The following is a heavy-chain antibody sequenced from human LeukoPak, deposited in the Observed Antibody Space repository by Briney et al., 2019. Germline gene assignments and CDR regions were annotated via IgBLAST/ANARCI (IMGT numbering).Heavy chain of an antibody. Sequence: SQTLSLTCTVSGGSISSGDYYWSWIRQPPGKGLEWIGYIYYSGSTYYNPSLKSRVTISVDTSMNHFSLKLSSVTAADTAVYYCARDQDSSALFDYWGQGTLVTVSS. CDR2: IYYSGST. D-gene: IGHD3-22*01. CDR1: GGSISSGDYY. J-gene: IGHJ4*02. CDR3: ARDQDSSALFDY. V-gene: IGHV4-30-4*01.